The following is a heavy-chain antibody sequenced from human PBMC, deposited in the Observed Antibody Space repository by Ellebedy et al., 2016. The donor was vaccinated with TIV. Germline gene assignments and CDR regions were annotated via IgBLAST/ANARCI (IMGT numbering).Heavy chain of an antibody. D-gene: IGHD6-13*01. CDR1: GLTFSSYS. V-gene: IGHV3-48*04. J-gene: IGHJ4*02. Sequence: GGSLRLSCAASGLTFSSYSMNWVRQAPGKGLEWLSYIGSSSSPIYYADSVKGRFTISRDNAKSSLYLQMNSLRAEDTAVYYCSGHYTSNWFTYWGRGTLVTVSS. CDR3: SGHYTSNWFTY. CDR2: IGSSSSPI.